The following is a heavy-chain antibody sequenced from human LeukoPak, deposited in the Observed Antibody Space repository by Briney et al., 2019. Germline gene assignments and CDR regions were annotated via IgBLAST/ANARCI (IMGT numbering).Heavy chain of an antibody. V-gene: IGHV3-21*01. D-gene: IGHD3-22*01. CDR3: ARGRSITMIVVATE. J-gene: IGHJ4*02. CDR2: ISSGGSSK. CDR1: GFTFSGYT. Sequence: GGSLRLSCAASGFTFSGYTMNWVRQAPGKGLEWVSSISSGGSSKYYADSVKGRFTISRDNAKNSLYLQMNSLRAEDSAVYYCARGRSITMIVVATEWSQGTLVTV.